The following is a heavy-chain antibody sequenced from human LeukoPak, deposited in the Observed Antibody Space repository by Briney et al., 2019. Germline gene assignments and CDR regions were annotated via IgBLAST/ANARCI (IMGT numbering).Heavy chain of an antibody. CDR1: GGSISSYY. D-gene: IGHD2-21*01. CDR2: VYYSGTT. J-gene: IGHJ4*02. Sequence: SETLSLTCTVSGGSISSYYWSWIRQPPGKGLEWIGYVYYSGTTNYNPSLKSRVTISVDTSKNQFSLKLSSVTAADTAVYYCASASCGGDCYSTPFDYWGQGTLVTVSS. V-gene: IGHV4-59*12. CDR3: ASASCGGDCYSTPFDY.